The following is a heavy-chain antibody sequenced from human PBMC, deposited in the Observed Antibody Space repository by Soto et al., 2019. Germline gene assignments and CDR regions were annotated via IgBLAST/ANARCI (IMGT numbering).Heavy chain of an antibody. J-gene: IGHJ6*01. Sequence: AVQVTCKASGNTFTSYGISWGRQAPGQGLKWMGWISAYNGNTNYAQSLQGRVTMTTDTSTSTAYMELRSLRSDDTAVYYCARDAAVPGKSYGMDVWGLRTRVS. D-gene: IGHD6-19*01. CDR3: ARDAAVPGKSYGMDV. CDR2: ISAYNGNT. CDR1: GNTFTSYG. V-gene: IGHV1-18*04.